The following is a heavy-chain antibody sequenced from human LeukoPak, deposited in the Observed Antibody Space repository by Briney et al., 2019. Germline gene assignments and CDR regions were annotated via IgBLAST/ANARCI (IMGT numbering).Heavy chain of an antibody. CDR1: GFTVSSNY. V-gene: IGHV3-66*03. Sequence: PGGSLRLSCAASGFTVSSNYMSWVRQAPGKGLEWVSIIYSSGDTYYADSVKGRFTISRDNSKNTLYLQMNSLRAEDTAVYYCVKGPDYGDYFFDHWGQGTLVTVSS. D-gene: IGHD4-17*01. CDR3: VKGPDYGDYFFDH. J-gene: IGHJ4*02. CDR2: IYSSGDT.